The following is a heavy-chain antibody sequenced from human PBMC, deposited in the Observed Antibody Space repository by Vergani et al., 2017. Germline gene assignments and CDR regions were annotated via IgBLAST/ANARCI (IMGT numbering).Heavy chain of an antibody. D-gene: IGHD2-2*01. CDR2: INTRGLTT. V-gene: IGHV3-23*03. CDR3: AKLLGYCSSTSCSTPFDT. J-gene: IGHJ4*02. CDR1: KFTFSSYG. Sequence: EVRLEQSGGGLVQPGGSLRLSCVASKFTFSSYGMGWVRQAPGKGLEWVSIINTRGLTTNYADSVRGRFTISRDNSGNTLHLQMDNLRVDDTAVYFCAKLLGYCSSTSCSTPFDTWGQGTLVTVST.